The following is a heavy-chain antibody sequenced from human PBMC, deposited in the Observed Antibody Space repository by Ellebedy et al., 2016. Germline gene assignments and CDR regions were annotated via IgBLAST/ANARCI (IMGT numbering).Heavy chain of an antibody. D-gene: IGHD2-21*02. V-gene: IGHV3-53*01. CDR2: IYSGGST. CDR3: ARNPGDCYSCGY. J-gene: IGHJ4*02. CDR1: GFTVGNNY. Sequence: GESLKISXAASGFTVGNNYMIWVRQAPGKGLEWVSLIYSGGSTYYADSVKGRFTISRDNSKNTSYLQINSLRAEDTAVYYCARNPGDCYSCGYWGQGTLVTVSS.